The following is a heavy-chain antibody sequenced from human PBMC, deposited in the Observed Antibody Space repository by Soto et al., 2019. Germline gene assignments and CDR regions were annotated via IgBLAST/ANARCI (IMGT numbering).Heavy chain of an antibody. Sequence: PGESLKISCKGSGYSFTSYWIGWVRQMPGKGLEWMGIIYPGDSDTRYSPSFQGQVTISADKSISTAYLQWSSLKASDTAMYYCARPSVAAAGGYYYYGMDVWCQGTTVTVSS. CDR2: IYPGDSDT. CDR3: ARPSVAAAGGYYYYGMDV. D-gene: IGHD6-13*01. J-gene: IGHJ6*02. V-gene: IGHV5-51*01. CDR1: GYSFTSYW.